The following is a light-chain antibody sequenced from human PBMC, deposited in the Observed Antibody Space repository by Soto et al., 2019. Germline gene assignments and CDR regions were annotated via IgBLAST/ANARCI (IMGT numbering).Light chain of an antibody. CDR1: QTVSRY. J-gene: IGKJ1*01. V-gene: IGKV1-39*01. Sequence: DIQLTQSPSSLSASVGDTVTITCRASQTVSRYLNWYRQKSGTAPKRPIYAASAFQTGVPSRFSGSGSGTDFTLTINDLQREDCADYICQQTYCNLWTFGQGTKVDIK. CDR3: QQTYCNLWT. CDR2: AAS.